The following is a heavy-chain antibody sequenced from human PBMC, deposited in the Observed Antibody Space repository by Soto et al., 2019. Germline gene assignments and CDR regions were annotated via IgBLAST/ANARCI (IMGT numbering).Heavy chain of an antibody. CDR1: GGPVRDAFSY. Sequence: SETLSLTCTVSGGPVRDAFSYWTWIRQPPGKGPEWMGYLSYTGSTYYNPSLRNRATISVDESSNLLSLRLSSVTAADAAAYSCARDLEGGVFESWGRGTLVTV. CDR2: LSYTGST. V-gene: IGHV4-30-4*01. CDR3: ARDLEGGVFES. D-gene: IGHD2-8*02. J-gene: IGHJ3*02.